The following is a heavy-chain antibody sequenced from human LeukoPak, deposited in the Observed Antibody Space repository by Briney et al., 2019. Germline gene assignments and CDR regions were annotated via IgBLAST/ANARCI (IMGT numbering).Heavy chain of an antibody. CDR3: AREIFNGFDI. V-gene: IGHV3-30-3*01. CDR2: ISYDGSNK. CDR1: GFTFRSYA. Sequence: PGGSLRLSCAGSGFTFRSYAMHWVRQAPGKGLEWVAVISYDGSNKDYADSVKGRFTISRDNSKNTLFLQMNSLRAGDTAVYYCAREIFNGFDIWGQGTMVTVSS. J-gene: IGHJ3*02.